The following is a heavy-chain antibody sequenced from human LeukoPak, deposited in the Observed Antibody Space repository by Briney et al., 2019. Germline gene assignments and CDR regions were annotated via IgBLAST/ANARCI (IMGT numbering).Heavy chain of an antibody. CDR2: INANSGDT. CDR3: AKDQGRDGYTSFDY. Sequence: ASVKVSCKASGYTFTGYYLHWVREAPGQGGEWMGWINANSGDTNYAQNFQGRVTMARDTSIRTAYMELSRLRSDDTAVYYCAKDQGRDGYTSFDYWGQGTLVTVSS. D-gene: IGHD5-24*01. J-gene: IGHJ4*02. V-gene: IGHV1-2*02. CDR1: GYTFTGYY.